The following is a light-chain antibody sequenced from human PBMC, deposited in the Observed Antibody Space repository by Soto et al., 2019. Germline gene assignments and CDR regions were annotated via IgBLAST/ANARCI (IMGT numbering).Light chain of an antibody. J-gene: IGKJ2*02. V-gene: IGKV3-20*01. CDR2: DAS. CDR3: QQFCTSPLCT. CDR1: QTIGRTY. Sequence: ESVLTQSQGTLSVSPGETITLSCRASQTIGRTYLAWYQQKPGQSPRLLIYDASSRATGIPDRFSGTGSGTDFTLTICRLEPEDYAVYHCQQFCTSPLCTFGQGTKVEIK.